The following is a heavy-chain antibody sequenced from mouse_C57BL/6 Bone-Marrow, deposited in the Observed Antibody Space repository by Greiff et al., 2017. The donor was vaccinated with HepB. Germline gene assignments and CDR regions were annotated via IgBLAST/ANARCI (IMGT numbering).Heavy chain of an antibody. V-gene: IGHV14-4*01. D-gene: IGHD1-1*01. J-gene: IGHJ2*01. CDR1: GFKIRDDY. CDR2: IDPENGDT. CDR3: TPPLHYSGSRWEFDY. Sequence: VQLKQSGAELVRPGASVKLSCTASGFKIRDDYMHGVKQRPEQGLEWIGWIDPENGDTEYAAKFQGKDTITADTSSNTAYLQLSSLTSEDTSVYYCTPPLHYSGSRWEFDYWGQGTTLTVSS.